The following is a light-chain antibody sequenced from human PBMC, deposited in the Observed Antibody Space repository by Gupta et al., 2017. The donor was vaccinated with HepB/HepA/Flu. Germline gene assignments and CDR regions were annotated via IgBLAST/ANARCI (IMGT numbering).Light chain of an antibody. CDR1: SSNIGTNT. J-gene: IGLJ3*02. CDR3: AAWDDSRHSVV. V-gene: IGLV1-44*01. CDR2: SNN. Sequence: QSVLTQPPSASGTPGQRVTISCSGSSSNIGTNTVNWYQQLPGTAPNFLINSNNQRPSGVPDRFSGSKSGTSASLAISGLQAEDEADYSCAAWDDSRHSVVFGGGTKLTVL.